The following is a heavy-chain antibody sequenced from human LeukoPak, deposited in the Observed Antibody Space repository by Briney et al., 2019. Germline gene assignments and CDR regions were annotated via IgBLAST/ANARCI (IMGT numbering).Heavy chain of an antibody. D-gene: IGHD3-9*01. CDR1: GGSISSYY. CDR2: IYYSGST. V-gene: IGHV4-59*01. J-gene: IGHJ4*02. CDR3: ARAPEDYDILTGYYDLRWDY. Sequence: SETLSLTCTVSGGSISSYYWSWIRQPPGKGLEWIGYIYYSGSTNYNPSLKSRVTISVDTSKNQFSLKLSSVTAADTAVYYCARAPEDYDILTGYYDLRWDYWGQGTLVTVSS.